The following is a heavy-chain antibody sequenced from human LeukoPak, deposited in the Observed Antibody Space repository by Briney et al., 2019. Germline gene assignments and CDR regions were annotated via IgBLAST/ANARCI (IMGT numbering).Heavy chain of an antibody. CDR1: GYTFTSYD. CDR2: MNPNSGNT. V-gene: IGHV1-8*01. J-gene: IGHJ4*02. CDR3: ARRVASSGTPLGY. D-gene: IGHD3-22*01. Sequence: ASVKVSCKASGYTFTSYDINWVRQATGQAPEWMGWMNPNSGNTGYAQKFQGRVTMTRNTSINTAYMEVSSLRSEDTAVYYCARRVASSGTPLGYWGQGTLVTVSS.